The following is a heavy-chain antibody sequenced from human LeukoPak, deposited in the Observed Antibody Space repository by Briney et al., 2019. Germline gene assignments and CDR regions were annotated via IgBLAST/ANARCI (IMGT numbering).Heavy chain of an antibody. V-gene: IGHV3-30*04. CDR3: ARDHLIIAAAGTFDY. CDR1: GFTFSSYA. CDR2: ISYDGSNK. D-gene: IGHD6-13*01. J-gene: IGHJ4*02. Sequence: GRSLRLSCAASGFTFSSYAMHWVRQAPGKGLEWVAVISYDGSNKYYADSVKGRFTISRDNSKNTLYLQMNSLRAEDTAVYYCARDHLIIAAAGTFDYWGQGTLVTVSS.